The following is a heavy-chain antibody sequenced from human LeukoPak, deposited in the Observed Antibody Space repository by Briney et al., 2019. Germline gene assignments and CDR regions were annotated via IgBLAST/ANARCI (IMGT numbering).Heavy chain of an antibody. Sequence: SETLSLTCTVSGGSISSGSYYWSWIRQPAGKGLEWIGRIYTSGSTNYNPSLKSRVTISVDTSKNQFSLKLSSVTAADTAVYYCARGAAQLWFGYYYYMDVWGKGTTVTIFS. V-gene: IGHV4-61*02. CDR3: ARGAAQLWFGYYYYMDV. D-gene: IGHD3-10*01. CDR2: IYTSGST. CDR1: GGSISSGSYY. J-gene: IGHJ6*03.